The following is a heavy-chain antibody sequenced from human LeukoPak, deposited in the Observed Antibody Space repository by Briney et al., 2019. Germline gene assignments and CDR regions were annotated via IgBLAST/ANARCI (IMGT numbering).Heavy chain of an antibody. CDR2: INPNSGGT. CDR3: ARGPYRYYFDY. V-gene: IGHV1-2*04. J-gene: IGHJ4*02. CDR1: GYTFTGYY. D-gene: IGHD1-26*01. Sequence: ASVKVSCKASGYTFTGYYMHWVRQAPGQGLEWMGWINPNSGGTNYAQKFQGWVTMTTDTSTSTAYMELRSLRSDDTAVYYCARGPYRYYFDYWGQGTLVTVSS.